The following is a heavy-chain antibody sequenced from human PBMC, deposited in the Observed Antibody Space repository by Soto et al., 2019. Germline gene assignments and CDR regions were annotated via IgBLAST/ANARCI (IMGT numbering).Heavy chain of an antibody. Sequence: GGSLRLSCAASGFTFSSYAMHWVRQAPGKGLEWVAVISYDGSNKYYADSVKGRFTISRDNSKNTLYLRMNSLRAEDTAVYYCARDLTNYDILTGPVFDYWGQGTLVTAPQ. CDR2: ISYDGSNK. D-gene: IGHD3-9*01. J-gene: IGHJ4*02. CDR1: GFTFSSYA. V-gene: IGHV3-30-3*01. CDR3: ARDLTNYDILTGPVFDY.